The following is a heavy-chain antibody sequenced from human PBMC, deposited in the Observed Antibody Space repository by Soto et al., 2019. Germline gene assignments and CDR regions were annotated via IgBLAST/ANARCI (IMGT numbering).Heavy chain of an antibody. CDR2: IDPSDSYT. D-gene: IGHD2-21*02. Sequence: GASLKISCKGSGYSFTSYWISWVRQMPGKGLEWMGRIDPSDSYTNYSPSFQGHVTISADKSISTAYLQWSSLKASDTAMYYCASFYCGGDCYGGYYYYGMDVWGQGTTVTVSS. V-gene: IGHV5-10-1*01. CDR3: ASFYCGGDCYGGYYYYGMDV. J-gene: IGHJ6*02. CDR1: GYSFTSYW.